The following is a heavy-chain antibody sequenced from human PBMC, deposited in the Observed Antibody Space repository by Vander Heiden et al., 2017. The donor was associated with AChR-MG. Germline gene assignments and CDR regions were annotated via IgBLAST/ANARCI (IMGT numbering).Heavy chain of an antibody. Sequence: QVQLVQSGAEVKKPGASVKVSCKASGYTFTSYYMHWVRQAPGQGLEWMGIINPSGGSTSYAQKFQGRVTMTRDTSTSTVYMELSSLRSEDTAVYYCARVGSNYYDSSGYPSYWGQGTLVTVSS. CDR1: GYTFTSYY. J-gene: IGHJ4*02. CDR3: ARVGSNYYDSSGYPSY. D-gene: IGHD3-22*01. V-gene: IGHV1-46*01. CDR2: INPSGGST.